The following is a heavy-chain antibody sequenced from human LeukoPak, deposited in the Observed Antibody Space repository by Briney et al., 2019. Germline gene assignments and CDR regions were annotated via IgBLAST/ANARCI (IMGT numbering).Heavy chain of an antibody. Sequence: SETLPLTCAVSGYSISSSNYWGWIRQPPGKGLEWIGHIYYSGSIYYNPSLKSRVTMSVDTSKNQFSLKLSSVTAVDTAVYYCARKATTGPTKAAFDIWGQGTMVTVSS. CDR2: IYYSGSI. CDR3: ARKATTGPTKAAFDI. D-gene: IGHD4-17*01. CDR1: GYSISSSNY. J-gene: IGHJ3*02. V-gene: IGHV4-28*05.